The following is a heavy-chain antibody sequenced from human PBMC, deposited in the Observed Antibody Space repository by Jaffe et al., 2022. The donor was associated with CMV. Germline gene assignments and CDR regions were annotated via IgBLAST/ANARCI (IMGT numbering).Heavy chain of an antibody. J-gene: IGHJ4*02. Sequence: EVQLVESGGGMVKPGGSLRLSCADSGFTFNNAWMSWVRQAPGKGLEWVGHIKSKTDGETTDYAAPVKGRFTISRDDSKNTLYLQMNSLKTEDTGVYYCTTEGRGYSVLGMGYFDSWGQGTLVTVSS. CDR2: IKSKTDGETT. CDR1: GFTFNNAW. V-gene: IGHV3-15*01. D-gene: IGHD5-12*01. CDR3: TTEGRGYSVLGMGYFDS.